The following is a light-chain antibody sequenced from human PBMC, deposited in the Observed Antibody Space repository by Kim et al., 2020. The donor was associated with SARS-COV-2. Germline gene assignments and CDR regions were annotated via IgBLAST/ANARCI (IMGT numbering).Light chain of an antibody. Sequence: GQSITISCTGTSSDIGSYNLVSWYQQHPGQAPKVIIFEVTKRPPGISNRFSGSKSGYTASLTISGLQAEDEADYYCCAHATDRAVVFGGGTQLTVL. V-gene: IGLV2-23*02. CDR3: CAHATDRAVV. CDR2: EVT. J-gene: IGLJ2*01. CDR1: SSDIGSYNL.